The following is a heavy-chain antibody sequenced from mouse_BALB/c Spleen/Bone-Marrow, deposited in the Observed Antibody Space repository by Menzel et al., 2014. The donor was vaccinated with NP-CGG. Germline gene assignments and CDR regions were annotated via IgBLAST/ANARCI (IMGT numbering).Heavy chain of an antibody. V-gene: IGHV5-17*02. CDR1: GFTFSGFG. CDR2: ISSGSSTI. D-gene: IGHD4-1*01. Sequence: VKLVESGGGLVQPGGSRKLSCAASGFTFSGFGLHWVRQAPEKGLEWVAYISSGSSTIVYADTVKGRFTISRDNPKNTLFLQMTSLRSEDTAMYYCTRGGNWEDFDYWGQGTTPTVSS. CDR3: TRGGNWEDFDY. J-gene: IGHJ2*01.